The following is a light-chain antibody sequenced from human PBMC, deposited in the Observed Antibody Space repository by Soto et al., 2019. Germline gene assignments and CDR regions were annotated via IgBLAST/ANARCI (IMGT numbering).Light chain of an antibody. CDR2: GAS. V-gene: IGKV3-20*01. J-gene: IGKJ4*01. CDR1: QRVSSTF. CDR3: QQYGGSLT. Sequence: EVVLTQSPATLSLSPGERATLSCRASQRVSSTFLAWYQQKPGQAPRLLIYGASSRATGIPDRFSGSGSGTDFTLTISRLEPEDLAVYYCQQYGGSLTFGGGTKVEIK.